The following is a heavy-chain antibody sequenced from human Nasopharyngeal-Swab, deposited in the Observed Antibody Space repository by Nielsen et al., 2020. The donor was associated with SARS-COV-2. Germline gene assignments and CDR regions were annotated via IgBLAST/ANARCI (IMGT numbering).Heavy chain of an antibody. D-gene: IGHD2-15*01. CDR1: GGSISSYY. CDR3: ARDGNCSGGSCDAFDI. CDR2: IYYSGST. V-gene: IGHV4-59*01. Sequence: GSLRLSCTVSGGSISSYYWSWIRPPPGKGLEWIGYIYYSGSTNYNPSLKSRVTISVDTSKNQFSLKLSSVTAADTAVYYCARDGNCSGGSCDAFDIWGQGTMVTVSS. J-gene: IGHJ3*02.